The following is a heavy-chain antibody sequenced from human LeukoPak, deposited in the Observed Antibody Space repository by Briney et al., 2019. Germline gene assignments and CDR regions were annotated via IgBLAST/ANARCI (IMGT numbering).Heavy chain of an antibody. J-gene: IGHJ6*03. CDR2: VYYSGST. CDR1: GGSISSNY. V-gene: IGHV4-59*01. CDR3: ARDRTGTTGNYYYYYYMDV. Sequence: SETLSLTCTVPGGSISSNYWSWIRQSPGKGLEWIGYVYYSGSTNYNPSLKSRVTISVDTSKNQFSLKLRSVTAADTAVYYCARDRTGTTGNYYYYYYMDVWGKGTTVTVSS. D-gene: IGHD1-1*01.